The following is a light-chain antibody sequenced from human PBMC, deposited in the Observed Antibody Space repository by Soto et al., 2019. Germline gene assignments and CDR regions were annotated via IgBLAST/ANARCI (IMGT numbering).Light chain of an antibody. CDR3: QQSYSRPLT. V-gene: IGKV1-39*01. J-gene: IGKJ3*01. CDR1: QYISSY. CDR2: GAS. Sequence: DIQMTQSPSSLSASVGDRVTITCRASQYISSYVNWYQQKPGKAPKFLIYGASDLQRGVPSRFSGRGYGTDFTLTINSLQPEDFATYYCQQSYSRPLTFGHGTKLDIK.